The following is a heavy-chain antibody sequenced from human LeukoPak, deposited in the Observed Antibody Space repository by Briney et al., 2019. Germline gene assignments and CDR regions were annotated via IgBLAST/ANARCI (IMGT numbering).Heavy chain of an antibody. V-gene: IGHV1-8*01. CDR1: GYTFTSYD. CDR2: MNPNSGNT. D-gene: IGHD3-22*01. CDR3: ARGNPTYYYDSSGHSDY. Sequence: ASVKVSCKASGYTFTSYDINWVRQATEQGLEWMGWMNPNSGNTGYAQKFQGRVTMTRNTSISTAYMELSSLRSEDTAVYYCARGNPTYYYDSSGHSDYWGQGTLVTVSS. J-gene: IGHJ4*02.